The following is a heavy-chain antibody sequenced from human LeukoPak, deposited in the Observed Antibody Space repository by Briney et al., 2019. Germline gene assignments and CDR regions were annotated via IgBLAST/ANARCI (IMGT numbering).Heavy chain of an antibody. CDR2: IYYSGST. CDR1: GGSISSYY. Sequence: PSETLSLTCTVSGGSISSYYWSWLRQPPGKGLEWLGYIYYSGSTNYKPSLKSRVTISVDTSKNQFSLKLNSVTAADTAVYYCARVWGVTDFYDSRGAFDIWGQGTMVTVSS. D-gene: IGHD3-22*01. CDR3: ARVWGVTDFYDSRGAFDI. J-gene: IGHJ3*02. V-gene: IGHV4-59*01.